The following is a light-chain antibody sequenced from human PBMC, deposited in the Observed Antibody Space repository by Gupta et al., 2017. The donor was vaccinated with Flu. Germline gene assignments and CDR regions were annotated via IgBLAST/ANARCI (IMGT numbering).Light chain of an antibody. J-gene: IGLJ2*01. V-gene: IGLV7-46*01. CDR3: LITCCGRVL. CDR1: AGPVTIGHC. CDR2: DTI. Sequence: QSVLTPKPSLTVSPGGTVTLTCGFSAGPVTIGHCPYWYQQKPGQAPRTLIYDTIYKHAWTPSRFSGSLLRGKATLTLSGAHHEDEDEYFCLITCCGRVLFGGGTKLTVL.